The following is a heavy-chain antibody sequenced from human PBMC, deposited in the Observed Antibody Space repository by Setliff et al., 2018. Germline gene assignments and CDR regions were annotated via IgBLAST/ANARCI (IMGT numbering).Heavy chain of an antibody. CDR1: GFTFSSYS. Sequence: PGGSLRLSCAASGFTFSSYSMNWVRQAPGKGLERASAISGRGDSTFYEDAVKGRFTISRDNAKNSLYLQMNSLRAEDTAVYYCARDPGKGIAAAGSYWGQGTLVTVSS. CDR3: ARDPGKGIAAAGSY. D-gene: IGHD6-13*01. V-gene: IGHV3-21*01. J-gene: IGHJ4*02. CDR2: ISGRGDST.